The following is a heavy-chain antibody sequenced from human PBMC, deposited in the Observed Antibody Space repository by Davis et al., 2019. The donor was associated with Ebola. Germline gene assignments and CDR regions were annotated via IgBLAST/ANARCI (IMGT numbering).Heavy chain of an antibody. CDR3: ARGRDFWRN. D-gene: IGHD3-3*01. CDR2: INHSGST. V-gene: IGHV4-39*07. CDR1: GCPISSSSYY. J-gene: IGHJ4*02. Sequence: MPSETLSPTCPLPGCPISSSSYYWSWIRQPPGKGLEWIGEINHSGSTNYNPSLKSRVTISVDTSKNQFSLKLSSVTAADTAVYYCARGRDFWRNWGQGTLVTVSS.